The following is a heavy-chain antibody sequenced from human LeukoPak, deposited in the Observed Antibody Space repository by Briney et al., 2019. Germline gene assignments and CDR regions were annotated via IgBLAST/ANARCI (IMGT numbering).Heavy chain of an antibody. CDR2: INHSGST. D-gene: IGHD3-10*01. J-gene: IGHJ6*02. Sequence: SETLSLTCTVSGGSISSGGYYWSWIRQHPGKGLEWIGEINHSGSTNYNPSLKSRVTISVDTSKNQFSLKLSSVTAADTAVYYCARLWLGERPPDVWGQGTTVTVSS. CDR3: ARLWLGERPPDV. V-gene: IGHV4-31*03. CDR1: GGSISSGGYY.